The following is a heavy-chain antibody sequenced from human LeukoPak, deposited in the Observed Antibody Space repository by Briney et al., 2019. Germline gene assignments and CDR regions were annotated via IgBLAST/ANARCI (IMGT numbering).Heavy chain of an antibody. D-gene: IGHD3-10*01. CDR1: GGSFSGYY. J-gene: IGHJ4*02. CDR3: ARGDLHYGLQN. V-gene: IGHV4-34*01. Sequence: PSETLSLTCAVYGGSFSGYYWSWIRQPPRKGLEWIGEINHSGSTNYNPSLKSRVTMSVDTSKNQFSLKLSSVTAADTAVYYCARGDLHYGLQNWGQGALVTASS. CDR2: INHSGST.